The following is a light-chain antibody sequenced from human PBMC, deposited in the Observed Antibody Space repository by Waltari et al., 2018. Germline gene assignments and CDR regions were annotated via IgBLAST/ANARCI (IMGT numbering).Light chain of an antibody. V-gene: IGKV3-20*01. CDR2: GAS. J-gene: IGKJ1*01. Sequence: EIVLTQSPGPLSLSPGERATLSCRASPSVSSSYLAWYQQKPGQAPRRLVYGASSRATGIPDRFSGSGSGTDFTLTISRLEPEDFAVYYCQQYGSSPRTFGQGTKVEIK. CDR1: PSVSSSY. CDR3: QQYGSSPRT.